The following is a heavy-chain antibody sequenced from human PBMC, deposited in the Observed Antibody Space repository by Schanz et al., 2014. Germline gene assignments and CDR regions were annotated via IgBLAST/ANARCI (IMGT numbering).Heavy chain of an antibody. CDR3: AREAGRDGYKVGEYFEY. V-gene: IGHV7-4-1*02. CDR1: GYTFTKYA. CDR2: INTNTGNP. D-gene: IGHD5-12*01. Sequence: QVQLLQSGAEVKKPGASMKVSCKASGYTFTKYAVNWVRQAPGQGPEWMGWINTNTGNPTYAQGFTGRFVFSLDTSVSTAYLQISSLKSEDTAVYYCAREAGRDGYKVGEYFEYWGQGTLVTVSS. J-gene: IGHJ1*01.